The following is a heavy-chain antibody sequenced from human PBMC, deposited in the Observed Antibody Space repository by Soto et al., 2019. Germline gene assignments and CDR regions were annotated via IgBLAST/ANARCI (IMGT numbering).Heavy chain of an antibody. Sequence: QMQLVQSGPEVKKPGTSVKVSCKASGFTFTSSAVQWVRPARGQSLEWIGWIAVGSGNTNYAQKFQERVTITRDMSTSTAYMELSSLRSEDTAVYYCSAGGSYYTYWGQGTLGTVSS. J-gene: IGHJ4*02. CDR1: GFTFTSSA. D-gene: IGHD1-26*01. V-gene: IGHV1-58*01. CDR2: IAVGSGNT. CDR3: SAGGSYYTY.